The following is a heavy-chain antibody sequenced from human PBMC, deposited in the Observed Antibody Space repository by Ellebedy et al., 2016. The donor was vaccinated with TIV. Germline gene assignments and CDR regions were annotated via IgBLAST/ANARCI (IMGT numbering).Heavy chain of an antibody. CDR2: IKPDGSEK. CDR3: AKDKYDSGWYGWFDP. Sequence: PGGSLRLSCSASGFTFSTYWMNWVRQAPGQGLEWVANIKPDGSEKNYVDSVRGRFTISRDNSKNTLYLQMSSLRAEDTAAYYCAKDKYDSGWYGWFDPWGQGTLVTVSS. V-gene: IGHV3-7*03. CDR1: GFTFSTYW. D-gene: IGHD6-19*01. J-gene: IGHJ5*02.